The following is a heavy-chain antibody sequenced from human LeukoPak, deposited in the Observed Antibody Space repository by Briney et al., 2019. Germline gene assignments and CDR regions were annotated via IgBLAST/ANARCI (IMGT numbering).Heavy chain of an antibody. D-gene: IGHD3-16*01. J-gene: IGHJ3*02. CDR3: ARDRGGSGFDAFDI. CDR1: GGTFSSYP. CDR2: IIPIFGTA. Sequence: GASVKVSCKASGGTFSSYPINWVRQAPGQGLEWMGGIIPIFGTANYAQRFQGRVTITTDESTSTAYMELSSLRSEDTAVYYCARDRGGSGFDAFDIWGQGTMVTVSS. V-gene: IGHV1-69*05.